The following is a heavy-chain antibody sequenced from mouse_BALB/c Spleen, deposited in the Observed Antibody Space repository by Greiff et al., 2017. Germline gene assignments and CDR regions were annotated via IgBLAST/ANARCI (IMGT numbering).Heavy chain of an antibody. CDR1: GDSITSGY. Sequence: EVKLVESGPSLVKPSQTLSLTCSVTGDSITSGYWNWIRKFPGNKLEYMGYISYSGSTYYNPSLKSRISITRDTSKNQYYLQLNSVTTEDTATYYCASYGNYGYYYAMDYWGQGTSVTVSS. J-gene: IGHJ4*01. V-gene: IGHV3-8*02. CDR2: ISYSGST. CDR3: ASYGNYGYYYAMDY. D-gene: IGHD2-1*01.